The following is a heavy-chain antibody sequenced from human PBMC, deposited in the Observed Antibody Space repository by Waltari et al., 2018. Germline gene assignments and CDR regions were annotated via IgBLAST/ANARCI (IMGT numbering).Heavy chain of an antibody. CDR1: GYTFTDYA. Sequence: QVQLVQSGAEVKKPGASVKVSGTASGYTFTDYAINWVRQAPGQRLEWMGRTIPSLGISNYAQKFQGRVTITADKSTSTAYMELSSLRSEDTAVYYCARGTDNQGWFDPWGQGTLVTVSS. D-gene: IGHD1-1*01. CDR3: ARGTDNQGWFDP. J-gene: IGHJ5*02. V-gene: IGHV1-69*04. CDR2: TIPSLGIS.